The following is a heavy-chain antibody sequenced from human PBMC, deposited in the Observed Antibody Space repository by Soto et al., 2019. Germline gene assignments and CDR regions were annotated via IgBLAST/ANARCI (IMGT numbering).Heavy chain of an antibody. V-gene: IGHV3-23*01. J-gene: IGHJ3*02. CDR3: AKATATGGGAFDI. D-gene: IGHD2-8*02. CDR1: GFTCRSYD. Sequence: GGSLRLSCAASGFTCRSYDMSWVRQSPGKGLEWVSTILVGGSTHYPDSVKGRFTISRDNSKNTVFLQMNSLTAGDTAVYYCAKATATGGGAFDICGQGTMVTVSS. CDR2: ILVGGST.